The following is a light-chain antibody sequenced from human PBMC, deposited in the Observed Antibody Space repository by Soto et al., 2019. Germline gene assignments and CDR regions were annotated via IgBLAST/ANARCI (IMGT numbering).Light chain of an antibody. CDR2: KAS. Sequence: DIQMTQSPSTLSASVGDRVTISCRASQNINTWLAWYKQQPGKAPQLLIYKASSLESGVPSRFSGSGSGTDFTLTISSLRPDDFVTFYCQQYNDSFPTFGQGTKVVIK. J-gene: IGKJ1*01. CDR3: QQYNDSFPT. V-gene: IGKV1-5*03. CDR1: QNINTW.